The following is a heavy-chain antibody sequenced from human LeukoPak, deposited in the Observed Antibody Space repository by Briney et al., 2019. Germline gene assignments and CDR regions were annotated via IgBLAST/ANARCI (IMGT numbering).Heavy chain of an antibody. CDR2: MNPNSGNT. D-gene: IGHD4-17*01. V-gene: IGHV1-8*01. CDR3: ARGDYGDSPFDY. J-gene: IGHJ4*02. Sequence: ASVKFSCKASGYTFTSYDINWVRQATGQGLEWMGWMNPNSGNTGYAQKFQGRVTMTRNTSISTAYMELSSLRSEDTAVYYCARGDYGDSPFDYWGQGTLVTVSS. CDR1: GYTFTSYD.